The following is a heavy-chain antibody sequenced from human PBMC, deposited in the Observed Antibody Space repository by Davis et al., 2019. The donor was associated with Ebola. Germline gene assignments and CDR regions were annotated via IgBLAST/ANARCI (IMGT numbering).Heavy chain of an antibody. D-gene: IGHD5-24*01. V-gene: IGHV3-23*01. J-gene: IGHJ4*02. CDR2: ISGSGGST. CDR3: AKDLEIGTLDY. CDR1: GFIFSAYS. Sequence: PGGSLRLSCAASGFIFSAYSMNWVRQAPGEGLEWVAAISGSGGSTHYPDSVKGRFTISRDNSKNTIYLQVDSLRAEDTAVYYCAKDLEIGTLDYWGQGTLVTVSS.